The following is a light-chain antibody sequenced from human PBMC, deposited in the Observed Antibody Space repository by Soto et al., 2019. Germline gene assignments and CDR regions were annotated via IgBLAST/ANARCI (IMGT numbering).Light chain of an antibody. CDR1: SSDVGAYNY. J-gene: IGLJ1*01. V-gene: IGLV2-14*01. CDR3: TSYTTSSTLYV. Sequence: QSVLTRPASVSGSPGQSITISCTGTSSDVGAYNYVSWYQQHPGKAPKLIIYDVSNRPSGISNRFSGSKSANTASLTISGLQTEDEADYFCTSYTTSSTLYVFGTGTKVTV. CDR2: DVS.